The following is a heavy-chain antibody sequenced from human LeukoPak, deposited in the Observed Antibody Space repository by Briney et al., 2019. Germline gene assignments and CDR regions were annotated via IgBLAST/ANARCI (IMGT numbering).Heavy chain of an antibody. D-gene: IGHD5-12*01. V-gene: IGHV1-18*01. CDR1: GYTFTSYG. CDR3: ARDGGWWLRSTYYYYGMDV. J-gene: IGHJ6*02. CDR2: ISAYNGNT. Sequence: ASVKVSCKASGYTFTSYGISWVRQAPGQGLEWMGWISAYNGNTNYAQKLQGRVTMTTDTSTSTAYMELRSLRSDDTAVYYCARDGGWWLRSTYYYYGMDVWGQGTTVTVSS.